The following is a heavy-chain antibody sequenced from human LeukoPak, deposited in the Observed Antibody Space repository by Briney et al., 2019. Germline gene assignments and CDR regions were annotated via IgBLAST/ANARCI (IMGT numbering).Heavy chain of an antibody. J-gene: IGHJ4*02. CDR3: ARDPAQVGATPFFDY. CDR2: ISGSGDST. V-gene: IGHV3-23*01. Sequence: GGSLRLSCAASGFSFNTHAMSWVRQAPGKGLEWVSTISGSGDSTYYADSVKGRFTVSRDNSKNTLYVQMSSLRAEDTAVYYCARDPAQVGATPFFDYWGQGTLVTVSS. CDR1: GFSFNTHA. D-gene: IGHD1-26*01.